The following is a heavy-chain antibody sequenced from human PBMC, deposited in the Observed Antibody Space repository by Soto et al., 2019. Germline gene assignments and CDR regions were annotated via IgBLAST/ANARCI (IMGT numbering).Heavy chain of an antibody. Sequence: GGSLRLSCAASGFTFSSYSIHWVRQAPCKGLEWVAVISYDGSNKYYADSVKGRFTISRDNSKNTLYLQMNSLRAEDTAVYYCARDLGTRDAFDILGQGIMLSDSS. D-gene: IGHD1-1*01. CDR2: ISYDGSNK. CDR1: GFTFSSYS. J-gene: IGHJ3*02. CDR3: ARDLGTRDAFDI. V-gene: IGHV3-30-3*01.